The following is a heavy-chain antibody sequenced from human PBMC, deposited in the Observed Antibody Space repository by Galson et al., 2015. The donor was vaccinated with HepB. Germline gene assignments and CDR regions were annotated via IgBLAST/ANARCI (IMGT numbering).Heavy chain of an antibody. CDR2: IRSKAYGGTT. Sequence: LRLSCAASGFTFGDYAMSWVRQAPGKGLEWVGFIRSKAYGGTTEYAASVKGRFTISRDDSKSIAYLQMNSLKTEDTAVYYCTRDPYDYVWGSYRYTGKIGGYWGQGTLVTVSS. V-gene: IGHV3-49*04. D-gene: IGHD3-16*02. J-gene: IGHJ4*02. CDR3: TRDPYDYVWGSYRYTGKIGGY. CDR1: GFTFGDYA.